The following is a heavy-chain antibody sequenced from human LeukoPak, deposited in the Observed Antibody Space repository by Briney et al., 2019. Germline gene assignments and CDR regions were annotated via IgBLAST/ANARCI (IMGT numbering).Heavy chain of an antibody. Sequence: PGGSLRLSCVDSGTTFSSDWMHWVRQAPGKGPGWISRISSDGRSTTYADSVKGRFTISRDNAKNTLFLQMNSLRAEDTAVYYCASHYGMDVWGQGTTVTVSS. CDR1: GTTFSSDW. V-gene: IGHV3-74*01. CDR3: ASHYGMDV. J-gene: IGHJ6*02. CDR2: ISSDGRST.